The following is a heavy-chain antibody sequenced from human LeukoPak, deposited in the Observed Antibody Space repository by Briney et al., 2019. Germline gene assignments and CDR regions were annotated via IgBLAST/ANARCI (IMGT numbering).Heavy chain of an antibody. CDR2: IHYSGSSGST. CDR1: GGSVTSYY. CDR3: ARVSDLAAAGTYDY. D-gene: IGHD6-13*01. Sequence: SETLSLTCTVSGGSVTSYYWSWIRQPPGKGLEWIGNIHYSGSSGSTNYNPSLKSRVTTSVDTSTNQLSLRLGSVTAADTAVYYCARVSDLAAAGTYDYWGQGTLVTVSS. V-gene: IGHV4-59*02. J-gene: IGHJ4*02.